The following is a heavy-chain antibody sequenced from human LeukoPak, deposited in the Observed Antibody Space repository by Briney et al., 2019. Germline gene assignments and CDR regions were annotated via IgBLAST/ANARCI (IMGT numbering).Heavy chain of an antibody. J-gene: IGHJ4*02. CDR3: AKDHFTMVRGVSDY. CDR2: ISGSGGSR. CDR1: GFTFSSYA. Sequence: PGGSLRLSCAASGFTFSSYAMNWVRQAPGKGLEWVSTISGSGGSRYYADSVKGRFTISRDNSKNTLYLQMNSLRAEDTAVYYCAKDHFTMVRGVSDYWGQGTLVTVSS. D-gene: IGHD3-10*01. V-gene: IGHV3-23*01.